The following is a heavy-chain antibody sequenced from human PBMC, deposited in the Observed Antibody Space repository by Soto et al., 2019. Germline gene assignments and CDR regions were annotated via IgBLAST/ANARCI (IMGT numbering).Heavy chain of an antibody. J-gene: IGHJ4*02. CDR3: ARGVPQWLAYYFDY. CDR1: GDSISSSNW. Sequence: SETLSLTCAVSGDSISSSNWWTWVRQPPGKGLEWIGDIYHTGITNYNPSLKSRVTILVDKSKNQFSLKLTSVTAADTAVYYCARGVPQWLAYYFDYWGQGTLVTVSS. CDR2: IYHTGIT. V-gene: IGHV4-4*02. D-gene: IGHD6-19*01.